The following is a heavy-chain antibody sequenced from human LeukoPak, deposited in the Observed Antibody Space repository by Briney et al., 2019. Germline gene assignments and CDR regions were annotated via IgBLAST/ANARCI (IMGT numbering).Heavy chain of an antibody. J-gene: IGHJ5*02. CDR1: GGSISSYY. CDR3: ARVRSISLFDP. D-gene: IGHD3-3*02. CDR2: IYYSGST. Sequence: SETLSLTCTVSGGSISSYYWSWIRQPPGKGLEWIGYIYYSGSTNYNPSLKSRVTISVDTSKNQFSLKLSSVTAADTAVYYCARVRSISLFDPWGQRTLVTVSS. V-gene: IGHV4-59*01.